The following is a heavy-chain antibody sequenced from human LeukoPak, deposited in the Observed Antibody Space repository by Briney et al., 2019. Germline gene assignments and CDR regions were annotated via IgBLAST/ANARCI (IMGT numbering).Heavy chain of an antibody. CDR1: GYTFTKYG. Sequence: GAPVKVSCKASGYTFTKYGVSWVRQAPGQGLEWMGWISAYNGDIKYAQRGKGRVTMTTDTSTSTVYMELRSLRSDDAAVYYCARESGSDAFDIWGQGTMVTVSS. J-gene: IGHJ3*02. CDR3: ARESGSDAFDI. V-gene: IGHV1-18*01. CDR2: ISAYNGDI.